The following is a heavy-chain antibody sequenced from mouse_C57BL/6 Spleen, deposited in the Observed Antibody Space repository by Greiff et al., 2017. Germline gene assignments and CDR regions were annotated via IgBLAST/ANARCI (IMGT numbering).Heavy chain of an antibody. V-gene: IGHV5-9*01. Sequence: EVQVVESGGGLVKPGGSLKLSCAASGFTFSSYTMSWVRQTPEKRLEWVATISGGGGNTYYPDSVKGRFTISRDNAKNTLYLQMSSLRSEDTALYYCARQGDGSSYGAMDYWGQGTSVTVSS. D-gene: IGHD1-1*01. CDR1: GFTFSSYT. CDR2: ISGGGGNT. CDR3: ARQGDGSSYGAMDY. J-gene: IGHJ4*01.